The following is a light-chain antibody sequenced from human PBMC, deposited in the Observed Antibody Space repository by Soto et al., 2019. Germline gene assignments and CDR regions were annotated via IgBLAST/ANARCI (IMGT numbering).Light chain of an antibody. Sequence: EIVMTQSPATLSVSPGERATLSCRASQSVSSNLAWYQQKPGQAPRLLIYGASTRATGIPARFSGSGSGTEFTLTISSLEPEDSAVYYCQQRSNWPPLTFGGGTKVDIK. CDR2: GAS. CDR1: QSVSSN. J-gene: IGKJ4*01. CDR3: QQRSNWPPLT. V-gene: IGKV3-15*01.